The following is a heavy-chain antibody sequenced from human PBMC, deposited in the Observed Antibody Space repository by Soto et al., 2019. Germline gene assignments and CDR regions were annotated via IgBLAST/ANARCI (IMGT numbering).Heavy chain of an antibody. CDR3: TLSYGDSYYYYYGMDV. Sequence: GESLKISCVGSGFSFSRYTVGWVRQVPGKGLEWMGVIHPGDPDTIYSPSFQGQVTISADKSISTAYLQWSSLKASDTAMYYCTLSYGDSYYYYYGMDVWGQGTTVTVS. CDR2: IHPGDPDT. J-gene: IGHJ6*02. V-gene: IGHV5-51*01. D-gene: IGHD4-17*01. CDR1: GFSFSRYT.